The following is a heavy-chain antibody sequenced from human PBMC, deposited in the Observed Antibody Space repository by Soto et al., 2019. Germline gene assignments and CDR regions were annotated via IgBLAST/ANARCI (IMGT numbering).Heavy chain of an antibody. J-gene: IGHJ4*02. V-gene: IGHV1-46*01. D-gene: IGHD2-15*01. CDR2: INPSGGST. CDR3: ARQYCSGGSCYTLDY. CDR1: GYTFSTYG. Sequence: ASVKVSCKASGYTFSTYGISWVRQAPGQGLEWMGIINPSGGSTSYAQKFQGRVTMTRDTSTSTVYMELSSLRSEDTAVYYCARQYCSGGSCYTLDYWGQGTLVTVSS.